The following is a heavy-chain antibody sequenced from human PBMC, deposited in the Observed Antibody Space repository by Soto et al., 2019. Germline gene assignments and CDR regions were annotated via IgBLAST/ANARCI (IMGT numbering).Heavy chain of an antibody. Sequence: QVQLQQWGAGLLKPSETLSLTCAIYGGSFKHYYWSWIRQPPGKGLEWIGEINHSGSTNYNPSLKSRVTISVYTSKNQFSLKLTSVTAADTAVYYCARTYSSGWYRGTGWFDPWGQGTLVTVSS. CDR1: GGSFKHYY. D-gene: IGHD6-19*01. CDR2: INHSGST. V-gene: IGHV4-34*01. CDR3: ARTYSSGWYRGTGWFDP. J-gene: IGHJ5*02.